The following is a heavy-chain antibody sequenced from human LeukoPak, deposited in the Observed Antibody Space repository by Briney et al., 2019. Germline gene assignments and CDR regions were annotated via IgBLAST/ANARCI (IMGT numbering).Heavy chain of an antibody. Sequence: PGRSLRLSCAASGFTFSSYGMLWVRQAPGKGLEWVAVIWYDGSNKYYADSLKGRFTISRDNSKNMLYLQMNILRVKDTAVYYCAKDRYPYSSSSVHWFDPWGQGTLVTVSS. V-gene: IGHV3-33*06. CDR1: GFTFSSYG. CDR3: AKDRYPYSSSSVHWFDP. D-gene: IGHD6-6*01. J-gene: IGHJ5*02. CDR2: IWYDGSNK.